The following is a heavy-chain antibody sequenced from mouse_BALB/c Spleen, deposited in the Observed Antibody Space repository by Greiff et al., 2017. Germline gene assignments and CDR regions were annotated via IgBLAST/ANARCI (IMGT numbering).Heavy chain of an antibody. V-gene: IGHV2-6-7*01. Sequence: QVQLQQPGPGLVAPSQSLSITCTVSGFSLTGYGVNWVRQPPGKGLEWLGMIWGDGSQDYNSALKSRLSIRKDNSKSQVFLKMNSLQTDDTASDYCARNDYDWYFDVWGAGTAVTVSA. CDR1: GFSLTGYG. CDR2: IWGDGSQ. CDR3: ARNDYDWYFDV. D-gene: IGHD2-4*01. J-gene: IGHJ1*01.